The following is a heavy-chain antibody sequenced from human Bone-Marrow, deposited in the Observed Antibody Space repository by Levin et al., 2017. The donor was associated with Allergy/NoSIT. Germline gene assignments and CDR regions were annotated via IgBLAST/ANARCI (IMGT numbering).Heavy chain of an antibody. CDR3: ARGITIFGVVLAVNDAFDI. CDR2: ISYSGNT. Sequence: SETLSLTCTVSGGSINSGNYYWTWIRQHPGKGLEWIGYISYSGNTFYNASLKSRLTISVDTSKTHFSLRLSSVTAADTTVYYCARGITIFGVVLAVNDAFDIWGQGTMVTVSS. CDR1: GGSINSGNYY. J-gene: IGHJ3*02. D-gene: IGHD3-3*01. V-gene: IGHV4-31*03.